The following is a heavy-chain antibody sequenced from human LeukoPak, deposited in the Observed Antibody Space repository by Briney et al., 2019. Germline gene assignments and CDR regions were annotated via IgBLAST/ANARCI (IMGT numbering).Heavy chain of an antibody. CDR1: GGSISSSSYY. CDR2: IYYSGST. V-gene: IGHV4-39*07. Sequence: SETLSLTCTVSGGSISSSSYYWGWIRQPPGKWLEWIGSIYYSGSTYYNPSLKSRATMSVDTSKNPFSLKLSSVTAADTAVYYCARELQPKAAATLNGAFDIWGQGTMVTVSS. J-gene: IGHJ3*02. CDR3: ARELQPKAAATLNGAFDI. D-gene: IGHD6-13*01.